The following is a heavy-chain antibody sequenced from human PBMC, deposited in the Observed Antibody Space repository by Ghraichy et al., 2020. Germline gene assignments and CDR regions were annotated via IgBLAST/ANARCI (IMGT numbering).Heavy chain of an antibody. V-gene: IGHV2-5*02. J-gene: IGHJ2*01. CDR2: IYWDDDK. CDR1: GFSLSTSGVG. D-gene: IGHD3-10*01. CDR3: AHVYGSGSYVPRAGYFDL. Sequence: SGPTLVKPTQTLTLTCTFSGFSLSTSGVGVGWIRQPPGKALEWLALIYWDDDKRYSPSLKSRLTITKDTSKNQVVLTMTNMDPVDTATYYCAHVYGSGSYVPRAGYFDLWGRGTLVTVSS.